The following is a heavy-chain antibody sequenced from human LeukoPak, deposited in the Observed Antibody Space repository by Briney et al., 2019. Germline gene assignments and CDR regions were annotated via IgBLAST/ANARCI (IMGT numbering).Heavy chain of an antibody. CDR1: GGSISSYY. V-gene: IGHV4-59*01. J-gene: IGHJ5*02. CDR2: IYYSGST. D-gene: IGHD1-7*01. Sequence: PSETPSLTCTVSGGSISSYYWSWIRHPPGKGLERLGYIYYSGSTNYNPSLKSRVTISVDTSKNQFSLKLSSVTAADTAVYYCARTPTTRPDNWFDPWGQGTLVTVSS. CDR3: ARTPTTRPDNWFDP.